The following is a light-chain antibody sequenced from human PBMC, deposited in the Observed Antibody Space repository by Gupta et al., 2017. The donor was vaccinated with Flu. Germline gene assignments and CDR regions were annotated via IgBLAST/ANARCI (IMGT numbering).Light chain of an antibody. J-gene: IGLJ3*02. V-gene: IGLV6-57*03. CDR1: SGSTASNY. CDR2: EDN. Sequence: FMLTQPHSVSESPGKTVTISCTRSSGSTASNYVQWYQQRPGSAPTTVIYEDNQRPSGVPDRFSGSIDSSSNSASLTISGLRTEDEADYYCQSYDSSNWVFGGGTKLTVL. CDR3: QSYDSSNWV.